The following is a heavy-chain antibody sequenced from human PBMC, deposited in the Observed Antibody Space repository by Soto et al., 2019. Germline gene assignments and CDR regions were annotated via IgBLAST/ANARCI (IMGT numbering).Heavy chain of an antibody. V-gene: IGHV1-18*01. J-gene: IGHJ4*02. Sequence: QVPLVQSGAEVKKPGASVKVSCKASGYTFTSYGISWVRQAPGQGLEWMGWISAYNGNTNYAQKLQGRVTMTTDTSTSTAYMELRSLRSDDTAVYYCARDLTRIPILRGPQRRSPFYYWGQGSLVTVSS. CDR2: ISAYNGNT. D-gene: IGHD3-10*01. CDR1: GYTFTSYG. CDR3: ARDLTRIPILRGPQRRSPFYY.